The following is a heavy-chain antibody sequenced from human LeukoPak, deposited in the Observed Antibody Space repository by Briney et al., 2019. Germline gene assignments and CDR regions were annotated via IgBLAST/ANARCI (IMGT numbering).Heavy chain of an antibody. D-gene: IGHD2-2*01. Sequence: GGSLRLTCTASGFTFGDYAMSWVRQAPGKGLEWVGFIRSKAYGGTTEYAASVKCRFTISRDDSKSIAYLQMNSLKTEDTAVYYCTRGASRTFYYYYGMDVWGQGTTVTVSS. CDR3: TRGASRTFYYYYGMDV. V-gene: IGHV3-49*04. J-gene: IGHJ6*02. CDR1: GFTFGDYA. CDR2: IRSKAYGGTT.